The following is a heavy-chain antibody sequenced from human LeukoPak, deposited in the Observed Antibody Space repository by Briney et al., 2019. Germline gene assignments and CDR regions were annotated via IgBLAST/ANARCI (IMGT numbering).Heavy chain of an antibody. CDR3: ARDFGGPNYYYYYGMDV. V-gene: IGHV3-23*01. D-gene: IGHD2-15*01. Sequence: GGSLRLSCAASGFSFTSHAMSWVRQAPGKGLEWVSGIGASGGSTSYADSVKGRFTISRDNAKNTLYLQMNSLRAEDTAVYYCARDFGGPNYYYYYGMDVWGQGTTVTVSS. CDR2: IGASGGST. J-gene: IGHJ6*02. CDR1: GFSFTSHA.